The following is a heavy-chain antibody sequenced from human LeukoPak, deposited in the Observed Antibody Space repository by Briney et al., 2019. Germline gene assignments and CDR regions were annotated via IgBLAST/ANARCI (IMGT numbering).Heavy chain of an antibody. CDR1: GGSISSYY. J-gene: IGHJ4*02. CDR3: ARDHAQRGYSYGTFDY. CDR2: IYTSGST. V-gene: IGHV4-4*07. D-gene: IGHD5-18*01. Sequence: PSETLSLTCTVSGGSISSYYWSWIRQPAGKGLEWIGRIYTSGSTNYNPSLKSRVTMSVDTSKNQFSLKLSSVTAADTAVYYCARDHAQRGYSYGTFDYWGQGTLVTVSS.